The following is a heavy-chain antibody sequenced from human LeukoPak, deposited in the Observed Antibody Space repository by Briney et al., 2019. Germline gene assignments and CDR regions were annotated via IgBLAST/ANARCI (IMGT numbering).Heavy chain of an antibody. CDR3: ARDPNRLADYGGDYFDH. CDR1: GFTFSSFS. Sequence: GGSLRLSCVASGFTFSSFSMHWVRQAPGNGLEWVAVISHDGSHKYYADSVRGRFTISRDNSKNTLSLQMNTLRPEDTALFYCARDPNRLADYGGDYFDHWGQGTLVTVSS. CDR2: ISHDGSHK. D-gene: IGHD4-23*01. J-gene: IGHJ4*02. V-gene: IGHV3-30*04.